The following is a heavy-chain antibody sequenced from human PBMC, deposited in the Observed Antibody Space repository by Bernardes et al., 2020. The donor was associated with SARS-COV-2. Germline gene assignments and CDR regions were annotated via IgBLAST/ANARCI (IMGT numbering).Heavy chain of an antibody. Sequence: GGSLRLSCAASGFIFNKYWMHWVRQVPGKGLVWVSRISGDGSVTNYADPVKGRFIISRDNAKNTLYLQMNSLRDEDTAVYYCGSSSSTCCDQWGQGTLVTVSS. CDR1: GFIFNKYW. J-gene: IGHJ4*02. CDR3: GSSSSTCCDQ. CDR2: ISGDGSVT. V-gene: IGHV3-74*01. D-gene: IGHD2-2*01.